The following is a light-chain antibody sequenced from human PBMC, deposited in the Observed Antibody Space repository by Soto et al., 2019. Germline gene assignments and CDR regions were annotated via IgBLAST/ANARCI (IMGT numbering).Light chain of an antibody. Sequence: DIQMTQSPSTLSASVGDRVTITFRASQTISSWLAWYQQKPGKAPKLLIYKASNLESGVPSRFSGSESGAEFTLTISSLQPEDFATYYCQQLHSYPITFGQGTRLEIK. CDR2: KAS. V-gene: IGKV1-5*03. CDR3: QQLHSYPIT. CDR1: QTISSW. J-gene: IGKJ5*01.